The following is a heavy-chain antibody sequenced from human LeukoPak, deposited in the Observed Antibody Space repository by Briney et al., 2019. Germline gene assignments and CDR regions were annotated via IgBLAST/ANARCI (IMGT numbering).Heavy chain of an antibody. V-gene: IGHV4-59*12. J-gene: IGHJ6*03. Sequence: PSETLSLTCTVSGGSISSYYWSWIRQPPGKGLEWIGYIYYSGSTNYNPSLKSRVTMSVDTSKNQFSLKLSSVTAADTAVYYCARDRIDYYDSSGYFYYYYMDVWGKGTTVTVSS. D-gene: IGHD3-22*01. CDR2: IYYSGST. CDR1: GGSISSYY. CDR3: ARDRIDYYDSSGYFYYYYMDV.